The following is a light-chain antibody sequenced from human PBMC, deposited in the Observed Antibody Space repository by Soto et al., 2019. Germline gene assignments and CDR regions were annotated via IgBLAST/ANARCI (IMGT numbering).Light chain of an antibody. V-gene: IGLV2-23*02. CDR1: SSDVGSYDL. Sequence: QSVLTQPASVSGSPGQSITISCTGTSSDVGSYDLVSWYQQHPGKAPKLMIYDVSKGPSGVSNRFSGSKSGNTASLTISGLQAEDEADYYCCSYAGSNTWVFGGGTKLTVL. J-gene: IGLJ3*02. CDR2: DVS. CDR3: CSYAGSNTWV.